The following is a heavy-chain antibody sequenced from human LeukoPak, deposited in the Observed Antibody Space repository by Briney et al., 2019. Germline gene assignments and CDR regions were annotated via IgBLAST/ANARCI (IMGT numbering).Heavy chain of an antibody. D-gene: IGHD3-3*01. CDR1: GGSISSGVYS. V-gene: IGHV4-30-4*07. CDR3: ARVIMSSVYYYYLDV. Sequence: PSQTLSLTCAVSGGSISSGVYSWSWVRQPPGKGLEWIGYIYYGGNTYYNPSLKSRLTISLDTSNNQFSLKLSSVTAADTAVYYCARVIMSSVYYYYLDVWGKGTTVTVSS. CDR2: IYYGGNT. J-gene: IGHJ6*03.